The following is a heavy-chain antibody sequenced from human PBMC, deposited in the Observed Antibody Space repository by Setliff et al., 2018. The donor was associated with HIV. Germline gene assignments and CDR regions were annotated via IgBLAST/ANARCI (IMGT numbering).Heavy chain of an antibody. D-gene: IGHD2-21*02. CDR3: ARGVLITKRVTQTGGYYYYTDV. Sequence: SETLSLTCTVSGYSISSGYYWGWIRQPPGKGLEWIGNIYHSGSTYYNPSLKSRVTISTGTSNNQFSLTLSSVTAADTAVYYCARGVLITKRVTQTGGYYYYTDVWGKGTTVTVSS. CDR1: GYSISSGYY. CDR2: IYHSGST. V-gene: IGHV4-38-2*02. J-gene: IGHJ6*03.